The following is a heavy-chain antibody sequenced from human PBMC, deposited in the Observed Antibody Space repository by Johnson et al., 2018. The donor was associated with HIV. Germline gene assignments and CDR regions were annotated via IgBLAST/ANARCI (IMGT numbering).Heavy chain of an antibody. CDR1: GFTFSDHY. CDR2: ISSSGSNR. Sequence: QVQLVESGGGLVKPGGSLRLSCVASGFTFSDHYMSWIRQAPGKGLEWVAHISSSGSNRDYSDSVKGRFTISRDNAKNSLFMQMNSLRAEDTAVYYCARDPELDYFDNRSFDIWGQGTMVTVSS. D-gene: IGHD3-22*01. V-gene: IGHV3-11*04. CDR3: ARDPELDYFDNRSFDI. J-gene: IGHJ3*02.